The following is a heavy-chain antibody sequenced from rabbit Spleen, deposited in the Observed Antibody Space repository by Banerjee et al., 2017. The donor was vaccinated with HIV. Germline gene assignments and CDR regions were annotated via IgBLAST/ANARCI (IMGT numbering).Heavy chain of an antibody. CDR1: GFSYSSNNH. J-gene: IGHJ6*01. CDR2: IVVGSTTRT. D-gene: IGHD1-1*01. CDR3: ARDTSSSFSSYGMDL. Sequence: QEQLEESGGDLVKPGASLTLTCTASGFSYSSNNHLCWVRQAPGKGLEWIACIVVGSTTRTYYASWVNGRFTITSNTNQNTVTLQMTRLTAADTATYFCARDTSSSFSSYGMDLWGPGTLVTVS. V-gene: IGHV1S45*01.